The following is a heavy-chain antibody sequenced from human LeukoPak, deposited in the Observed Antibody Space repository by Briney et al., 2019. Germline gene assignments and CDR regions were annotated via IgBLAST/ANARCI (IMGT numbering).Heavy chain of an antibody. CDR3: ARAIRESSDWYLDY. D-gene: IGHD6-19*01. V-gene: IGHV1-2*02. CDR2: INPNSGGT. Sequence: GASVKVSCKASGYTFTGYYMHWARQAPGQGLEWMGWINPNSGGTNYAQKFQGRVTMTRDTSISTVYMELSRLRSDDTAVYYCARAIRESSDWYLDYWGQGTLVTVSS. CDR1: GYTFTGYY. J-gene: IGHJ4*02.